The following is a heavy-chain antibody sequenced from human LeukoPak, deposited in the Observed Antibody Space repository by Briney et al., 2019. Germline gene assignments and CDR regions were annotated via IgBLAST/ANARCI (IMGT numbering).Heavy chain of an antibody. CDR1: GYTFTNYD. CDR2: ISAYNGNT. V-gene: IGHV1-18*01. Sequence: ASVKVSCKASGYTFTNYDISWVRQAPGQGLEWMGWISAYNGNTNYAQKLQGRVTMTTDTSTSTAYMELRSLRSDDTALYYCARDSGLGAANDYWGQGTLVTVSS. CDR3: ARDSGLGAANDY. D-gene: IGHD2-15*01. J-gene: IGHJ4*02.